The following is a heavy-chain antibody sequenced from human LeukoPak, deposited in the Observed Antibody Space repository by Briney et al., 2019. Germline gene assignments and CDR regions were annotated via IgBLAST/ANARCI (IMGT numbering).Heavy chain of an antibody. CDR2: ISTYNGDT. D-gene: IGHD1-1*01. Sequence: GASVKVSCKASGYTFTSYGINWVRQAPGQGLEWMGWISTYNGDTNYAQKLQGRVTMTRDTSISTAYMELSRLRSDDTAVYYCALERTDPWRTSARFDIWGQGTMVTVSS. CDR3: ALERTDPWRTSARFDI. V-gene: IGHV1-18*01. CDR1: GYTFTSYG. J-gene: IGHJ3*02.